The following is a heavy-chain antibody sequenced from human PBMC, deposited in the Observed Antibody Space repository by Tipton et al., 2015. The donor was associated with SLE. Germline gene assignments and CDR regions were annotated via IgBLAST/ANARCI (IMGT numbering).Heavy chain of an antibody. V-gene: IGHV1-8*01. CDR2: MNPNSGNT. Sequence: QSGAEVKKPGASVKVSCKASGYTFTSYDINWVRQATGQGLEWMGWMNPNSGNTGYAQKFQGRVTMTRDTSTSTVYMELSSLRSEDTAMYYCARGAGPITSFGNYYYYYYMDVWGKGTTVTVSS. CDR3: ARGAGPITSFGNYYYYYYMDV. J-gene: IGHJ6*03. D-gene: IGHD3-16*01. CDR1: GYTFTSYD.